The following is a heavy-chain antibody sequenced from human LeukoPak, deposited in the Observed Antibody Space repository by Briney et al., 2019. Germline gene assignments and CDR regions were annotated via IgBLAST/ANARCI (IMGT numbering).Heavy chain of an antibody. CDR1: GYTFTSYA. Sequence: ASVKVSCKASGYTFTSYAMHWVRQAPGQRLEWMGWINAGNGYTKYSQEFQGRVTITRDTSASTAYMELSSLRSEDTAVYYCAREIYYDSSGYYSFWGSHYYYYYMDVWGKGTTVTVSS. V-gene: IGHV1-3*03. J-gene: IGHJ6*03. CDR3: AREIYYDSSGYYSFWGSHYYYYYMDV. D-gene: IGHD3-22*01. CDR2: INAGNGYT.